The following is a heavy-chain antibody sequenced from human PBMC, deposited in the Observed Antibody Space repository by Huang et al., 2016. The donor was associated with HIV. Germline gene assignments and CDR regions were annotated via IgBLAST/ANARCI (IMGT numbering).Heavy chain of an antibody. CDR1: GVSISTRRYD. CDR2: ISYSGST. J-gene: IGHJ6*02. V-gene: IGHV4-39*01. CDR3: V. D-gene: IGHD2-21*02. Sequence: QLQLQESGPGLVKPSETLSLTCTVSGVSISTRRYDWGWIRQAPGKGLEYIGSISYSGSTYYSASRKSRITAVYYCSRQEEKGDCAGDCSNHYYFGLDVWGHGTTVTVS.